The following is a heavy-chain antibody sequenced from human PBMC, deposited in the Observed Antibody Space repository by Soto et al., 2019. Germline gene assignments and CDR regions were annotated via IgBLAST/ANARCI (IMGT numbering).Heavy chain of an antibody. V-gene: IGHV4-4*02. D-gene: IGHD3-3*01. Sequence: SETLSLTCAFSGGSISSSNWWSWVRQPPGKGLEWIGEIYHSGSTNYNPSLKSRVTISVDKSKNQFSLKLSSVTAADTAVYYCARDSRRYYDFWSGMDYYYGMDVWCQGTTVTLSS. J-gene: IGHJ6*02. CDR2: IYHSGST. CDR3: ARDSRRYYDFWSGMDYYYGMDV. CDR1: GGSISSSNW.